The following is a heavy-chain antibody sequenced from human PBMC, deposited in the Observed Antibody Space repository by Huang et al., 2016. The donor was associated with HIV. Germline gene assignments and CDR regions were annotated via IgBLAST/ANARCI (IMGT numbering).Heavy chain of an antibody. CDR2: IRSKASGGTT. V-gene: IGHV3-49*05. CDR3: TRENYDFWSGYYKYYFDY. CDR1: GFTFGDYA. D-gene: IGHD3-3*01. J-gene: IGHJ4*02. Sequence: EVQLVESGGGLVKPGRSLRLSCTASGFTFGDYAMRWFRQAPGKGLEWVGFIRSKASGGTTEYAAPLKGRFTISRDDSKSIAYLQMNSLKIEDTAVYYCTRENYDFWSGYYKYYFDYWGQGTLVTVSS.